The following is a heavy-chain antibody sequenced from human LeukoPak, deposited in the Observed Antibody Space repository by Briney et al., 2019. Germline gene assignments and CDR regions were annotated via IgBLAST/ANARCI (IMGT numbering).Heavy chain of an antibody. D-gene: IGHD6-13*01. CDR3: ARAWEQAAAGKQLTYYYYGMDV. J-gene: IGHJ6*02. CDR1: GYTFTSYD. CDR2: MNPNSGNT. Sequence: ASVKVSCKASGYTFTSYDINWVRQATGQGLEWMGWMNPNSGNTGYAQKFQGRVTMTRNTSISTAYMELSSLRSEDTAVYYCARAWEQAAAGKQLTYYYYGMDVWGQGTTVTVSS. V-gene: IGHV1-8*01.